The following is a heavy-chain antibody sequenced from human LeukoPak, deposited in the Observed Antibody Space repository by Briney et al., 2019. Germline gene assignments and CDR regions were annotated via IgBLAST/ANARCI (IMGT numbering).Heavy chain of an antibody. CDR3: AKQTTEYQLLSGAYFDY. D-gene: IGHD2-2*01. CDR1: GFTFSSYA. Sequence: GGSLRLSCAASGFTFSSYAMSWVRQAPGKGLEWVSAISGGGGSTYYADSVKGRFTISRDNSRNTLYLQMKGLRAEDTAVYYCAKQTTEYQLLSGAYFDYWGQGTLVTVSS. J-gene: IGHJ4*02. V-gene: IGHV3-23*01. CDR2: ISGGGGST.